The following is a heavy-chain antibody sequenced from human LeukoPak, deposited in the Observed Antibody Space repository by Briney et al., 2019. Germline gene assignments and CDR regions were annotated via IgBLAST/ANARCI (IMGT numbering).Heavy chain of an antibody. CDR3: ANGLERKSRLDS. J-gene: IGHJ4*02. CDR2: ISNSGTST. Sequence: PGGSLRLSCVPSGFTFNTYTMYWVRQAPPTGLEWVSGISNSGTSTYYADSVKGRFTISRDNSKNTLYLQMDSLSAEDTALYYCANGLERKSRLDSWGQGTLVTVS. D-gene: IGHD1-1*01. CDR1: GFTFNTYT. V-gene: IGHV3-23*01.